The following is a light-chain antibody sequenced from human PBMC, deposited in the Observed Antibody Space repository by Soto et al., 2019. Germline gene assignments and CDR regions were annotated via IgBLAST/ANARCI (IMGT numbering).Light chain of an antibody. CDR1: QSVSTN. Sequence: EIVMTQSPATLSVSPGERATLSCRASQSVSTNLAWYQQKPGQAPRLLIYGASTRATGLPARFSGSGSGTEFTLTITSRQSEDFAVYYCQQYYTWPPALTFGGGTKVEIK. CDR2: GAS. V-gene: IGKV3-15*01. J-gene: IGKJ4*01. CDR3: QQYYTWPPALT.